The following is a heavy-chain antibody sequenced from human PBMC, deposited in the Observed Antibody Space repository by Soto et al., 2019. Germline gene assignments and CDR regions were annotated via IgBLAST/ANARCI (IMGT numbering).Heavy chain of an antibody. J-gene: IGHJ4*02. CDR1: GGSFSGYY. Sequence: SETLSLTCAVYGGSFSGYYWSWIRQPPGKGLEWIGEINHSGSTNYNPSLKSRVTISVDTSKNQFSLKLSSVTAADTAVYYCARENCSSTSCHLIDYWGQGTLVTVSS. D-gene: IGHD2-2*01. CDR2: INHSGST. V-gene: IGHV4-34*01. CDR3: ARENCSSTSCHLIDY.